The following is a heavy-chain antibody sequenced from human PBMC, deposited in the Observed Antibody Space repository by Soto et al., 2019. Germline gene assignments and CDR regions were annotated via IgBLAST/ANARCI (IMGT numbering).Heavy chain of an antibody. D-gene: IGHD3-3*01. V-gene: IGHV4-30-4*01. CDR3: ARIYTIFADFDP. Sequence: SETLSLTCTVSGDSISSGDYYWSWIRQPPGKGLEWIAYIYHSGRTYYNPPLKSRITISLDKPKNQFSLKLSSVTAADTAVYYCARIYTIFADFDPWGQGALVTVSS. J-gene: IGHJ5*02. CDR1: GDSISSGDYY. CDR2: IYHSGRT.